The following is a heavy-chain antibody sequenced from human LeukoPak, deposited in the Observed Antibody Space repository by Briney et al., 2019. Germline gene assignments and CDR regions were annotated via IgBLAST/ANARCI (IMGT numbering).Heavy chain of an antibody. J-gene: IGHJ4*02. D-gene: IGHD1-1*01. CDR1: GFTFSSYG. CDR2: IRYDESDK. CDR3: AKDFNWAFDY. V-gene: IGHV3-30*02. Sequence: GRSLRLSCAASGFTFSSYGMHWVRQAPGRGLDWVAHIRYDESDKYYADSVKGRFTISRDISKNTVYLQMNSLRVEDTAVYYCAKDFNWAFDYWGQGTLVTVSS.